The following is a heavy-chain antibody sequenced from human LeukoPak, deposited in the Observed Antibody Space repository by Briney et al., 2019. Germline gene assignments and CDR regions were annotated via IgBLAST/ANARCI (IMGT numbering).Heavy chain of an antibody. J-gene: IGHJ4*02. Sequence: GASVKVSCKASGGTFSSYAISWVRQAPGQGLEWMGGIIPISGTANYAQKFQGRVTITADKSTSTAYMELSSLRSEDTAVYYCARGVEAAAGTIYFDYWGQGTLVTVSS. V-gene: IGHV1-69*06. CDR1: GGTFSSYA. D-gene: IGHD6-13*01. CDR2: IIPISGTA. CDR3: ARGVEAAAGTIYFDY.